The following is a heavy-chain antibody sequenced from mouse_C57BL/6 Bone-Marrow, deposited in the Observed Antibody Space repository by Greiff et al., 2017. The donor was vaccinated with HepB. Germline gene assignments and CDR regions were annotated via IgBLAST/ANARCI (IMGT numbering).Heavy chain of an antibody. CDR3: GRRARGYYGSSYYFVV. J-gene: IGHJ1*03. Sequence: QVTLKVCGPGILQSSQTLSLTCSFSGFSLSTSGMGVSWIRQPSGKGLEWLAHIYWDDDKRYNPSLKSRLTISKDTSRNQVFLKITSVDTADTATYYCGRRARGYYGSSYYFVVWGTGTTVTVSS. CDR2: IYWDDDK. V-gene: IGHV8-12*01. CDR1: GFSLSTSGMG. D-gene: IGHD1-1*01.